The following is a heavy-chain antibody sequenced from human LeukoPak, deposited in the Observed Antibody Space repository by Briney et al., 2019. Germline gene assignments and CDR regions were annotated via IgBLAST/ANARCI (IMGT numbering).Heavy chain of an antibody. J-gene: IGHJ4*02. CDR1: GYTFTSYG. D-gene: IGHD2-2*01. V-gene: IGHV1-18*01. CDR3: ATPIVVVPAAHPHYFDY. CDR2: ISAYNGNT. Sequence: ASVKVSCKASGYTFTSYGISWVRQAPGQGLEWMGGISAYNGNTNYAENLKGRVTMTTDTSTSTAYMELRSLRSDDTAVYYCATPIVVVPAAHPHYFDYRGQGTLVTVSS.